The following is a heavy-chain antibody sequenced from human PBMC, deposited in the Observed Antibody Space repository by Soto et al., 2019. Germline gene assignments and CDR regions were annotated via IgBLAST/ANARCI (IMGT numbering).Heavy chain of an antibody. CDR1: GFSLTTSGVG. Sequence: QITLKESGLTLVKPTQTLTLTCTFSGFSLTTSGVGVGWIRQPPGKALEWVALIYWDDDKRYSPSLKSRLTXTXXTSKNQVVLTMTNMDPVDTATYYCAHRTTDDAFDIWGQGTMVTVSS. CDR2: IYWDDDK. CDR3: AHRTTDDAFDI. V-gene: IGHV2-5*02. J-gene: IGHJ3*02. D-gene: IGHD4-17*01.